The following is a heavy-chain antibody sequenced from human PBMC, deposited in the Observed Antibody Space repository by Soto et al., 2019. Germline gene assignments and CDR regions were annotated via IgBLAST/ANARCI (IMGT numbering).Heavy chain of an antibody. D-gene: IGHD3-16*01. CDR1: GYSFTSLD. CDR3: AAGRRGGVDY. V-gene: IGHV1-8*01. J-gene: IGHJ4*02. CDR2: MQPSTGRT. Sequence: QVQLVQSGAEVREPGASVKVSCKASGYSFTSLDINWVRQTAGQGLEWMGWMQPSTGRTGYAQKFQGQGTITWGTPKNPAHMEVNSPTSEGPGLYYRAAGRRGGVDYWGQGTLVTVSS.